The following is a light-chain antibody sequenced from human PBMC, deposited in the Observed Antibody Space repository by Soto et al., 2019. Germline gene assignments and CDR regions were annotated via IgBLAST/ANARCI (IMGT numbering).Light chain of an antibody. V-gene: IGKV3-15*01. CDR3: QQYKIWPFT. Sequence: EIVVTHSPATLSVSPGERATLSCRASQSLDSNLAWYRQKPGQAPRLLIYDATTRATGIPARFSGSGSGTEFTLTISSLQTEDSAIYYCQQYKIWPFTFGPGTKVEIK. J-gene: IGKJ3*01. CDR2: DAT. CDR1: QSLDSN.